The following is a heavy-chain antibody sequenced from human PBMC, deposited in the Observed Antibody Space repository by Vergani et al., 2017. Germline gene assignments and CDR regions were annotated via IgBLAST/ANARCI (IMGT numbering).Heavy chain of an antibody. V-gene: IGHV5-51*01. Sequence: EVELVQSGPEMRKPGESLKISCKGSEYSFGNYWIGWVRQVPGKGLEWMGIIYPADSDTRYSPSFQGQVTISAYKSISTAFLQWDSLKASDTALYYCARHTTYSDSWGQGTLVTVSS. CDR2: IYPADSDT. J-gene: IGHJ4*02. D-gene: IGHD1-1*01. CDR1: EYSFGNYW. CDR3: ARHTTYSDS.